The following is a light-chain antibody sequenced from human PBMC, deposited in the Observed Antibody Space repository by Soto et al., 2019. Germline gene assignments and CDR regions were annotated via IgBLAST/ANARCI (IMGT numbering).Light chain of an antibody. V-gene: IGLV2-14*01. J-gene: IGLJ2*01. Sequence: QSALTQPASVSGSPGQSITISCTGTSSDVGGYNYVSWYQQHPGKAPKLMIYDVSNRPSGVSNRFSGSKSGNTASLTISRLQDEDEADYYCSSYTSSSTRDVVFGGGTKLTVL. CDR3: SSYTSSSTRDVV. CDR1: SSDVGGYNY. CDR2: DVS.